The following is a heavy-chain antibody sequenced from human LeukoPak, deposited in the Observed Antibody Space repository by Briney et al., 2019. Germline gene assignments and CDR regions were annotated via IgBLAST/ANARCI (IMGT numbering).Heavy chain of an antibody. CDR1: GFTFNDAW. V-gene: IGHV3-15*07. CDR3: TTGNWGPH. Sequence: GGSLRLSCAASGFTFNDAWMNWVRQAQGKGLEWVGRIKRKTDGGTTDYAAPVKGRFTISRDDSKNTLYLQMNSLKTEDTAVYYCTTGNWGPHWGQGTLVTVSS. D-gene: IGHD7-27*01. J-gene: IGHJ4*02. CDR2: IKRKTDGGTT.